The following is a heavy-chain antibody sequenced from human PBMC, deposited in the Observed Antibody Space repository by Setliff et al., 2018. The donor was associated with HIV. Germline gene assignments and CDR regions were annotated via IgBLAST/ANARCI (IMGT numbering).Heavy chain of an antibody. CDR3: ARDPYPYFDYGDWYFDL. CDR2: IKQDGSEK. V-gene: IGHV3-7*01. D-gene: IGHD4-17*01. Sequence: GGSLRLSCAASGFTFSTYWVSWVRQAPGKGLEWVANIKQDGSEKFYVDSVKGRFTISRDNAKNSLYLQMNSLTAEDTAAYYCARDPYPYFDYGDWYFDLWGRGTLVTVSS. J-gene: IGHJ2*01. CDR1: GFTFSTYW.